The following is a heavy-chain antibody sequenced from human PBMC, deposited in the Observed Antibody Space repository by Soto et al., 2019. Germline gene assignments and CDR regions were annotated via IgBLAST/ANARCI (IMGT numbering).Heavy chain of an antibody. V-gene: IGHV4-39*01. CDR1: GGSISSTSFS. CDR2: IYSSGST. D-gene: IGHD2-15*01. CDR3: ARSTYYCSGGTWGACFDY. J-gene: IGHJ4*02. Sequence: QLQLQESGPGLVKSSETLSLTCGVSGGSISSTSFSWGWIRQPPGKGLEWIGNIYSSGSTYYNPSLKSRVAISVDPSTTPFSRRLSSVTAADTAVYYCARSTYYCSGGTWGACFDYWGQGTLITVSS.